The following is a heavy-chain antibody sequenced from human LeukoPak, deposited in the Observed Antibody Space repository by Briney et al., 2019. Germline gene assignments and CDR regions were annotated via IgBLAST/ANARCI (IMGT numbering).Heavy chain of an antibody. CDR3: ATFSYGDYREGYFDY. D-gene: IGHD4-17*01. J-gene: IGHJ4*02. CDR2: IYYSGST. Sequence: SETLSLTCTVSGGSISSSSYYWGWIRQPPGKGLEWIGSIYYSGSTYYNPSLKSRVTISVDTSKNQFSLKLSSVTAADTAVYYCATFSYGDYREGYFDYWGQGTLVTVSS. V-gene: IGHV4-39*07. CDR1: GGSISSSSYY.